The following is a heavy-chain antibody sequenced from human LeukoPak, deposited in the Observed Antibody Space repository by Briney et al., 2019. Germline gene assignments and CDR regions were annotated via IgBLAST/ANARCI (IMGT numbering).Heavy chain of an antibody. J-gene: IGHJ4*02. V-gene: IGHV1-69*13. CDR1: GGTFSSYA. CDR2: IIPIFGTA. D-gene: IGHD3-22*01. CDR3: ALTPCIRYDSSGYSYFDY. Sequence: SVKVSCKASGGTFSSYAISWVRRAPGQGLEWMGGIIPIFGTANYAQKFQGRVTITADESTSTAYMELSSLRSEDTAVYYCALTPCIRYDSSGYSYFDYWGQGTLVTVSS.